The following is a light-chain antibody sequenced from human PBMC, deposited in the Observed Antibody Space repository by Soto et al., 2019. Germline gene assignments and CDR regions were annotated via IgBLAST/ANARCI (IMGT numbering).Light chain of an antibody. Sequence: QSALTQPPSASGTPGQSVTIPCTGTSSDVGDYNYVSWYQQHPGKAPKLVIYEVSRRPSGVPDRFSGSKSGNTASLTVSGLQAEHEADYYCSSNAGSNNLVFGGGTKLTVL. V-gene: IGLV2-8*01. CDR2: EVS. CDR1: SSDVGDYNY. CDR3: SSNAGSNNLV. J-gene: IGLJ2*01.